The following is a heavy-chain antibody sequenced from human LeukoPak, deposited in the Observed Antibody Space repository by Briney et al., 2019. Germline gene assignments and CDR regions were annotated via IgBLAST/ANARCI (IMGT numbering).Heavy chain of an antibody. J-gene: IGHJ4*02. V-gene: IGHV3-30-3*01. D-gene: IGHD6-19*01. CDR1: GITFSSYA. CDR2: ISYDGSNK. CDR3: ARDGSSGWTWYFDY. Sequence: GGSLRLSCAASGITFSSYAMHWVRQAPGKGLEWVAVISYDGSNKYYADSVKGRFTISRDNSKNTLYLRMNSLRAEDTAVYYCARDGSSGWTWYFDYWGQGTLVTVSS.